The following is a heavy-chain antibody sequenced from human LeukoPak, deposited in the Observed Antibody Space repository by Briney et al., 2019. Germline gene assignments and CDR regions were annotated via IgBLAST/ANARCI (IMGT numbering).Heavy chain of an antibody. Sequence: PGGSLRLSCAASGLTFSSYAMSWVRQAPGKGLEWVSAISGSGGSTYYADSVKGRFTISRDNSKNTLYLQMNSLRAEDTAVYYCAKDGWVFYQPIHNWFDPWGQGTLVTVSS. J-gene: IGHJ5*02. CDR1: GLTFSSYA. D-gene: IGHD2-2*01. CDR2: ISGSGGST. V-gene: IGHV3-23*01. CDR3: AKDGWVFYQPIHNWFDP.